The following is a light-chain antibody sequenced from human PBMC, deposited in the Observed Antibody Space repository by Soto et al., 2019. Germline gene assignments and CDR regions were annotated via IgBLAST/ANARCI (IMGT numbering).Light chain of an antibody. V-gene: IGLV2-14*01. CDR3: SSYTSGSTLGI. Sequence: QSALTQPASVSGSPGPSITISCTGTSSDVGGYNYVSWYQQHPGKDPKLMIYEVSNRPSGFSNRFSGSKSGNAASLTISGLQAEDEAVYYCSSYTSGSTLGIFRGGTKQTVL. J-gene: IGLJ2*01. CDR1: SSDVGGYNY. CDR2: EVS.